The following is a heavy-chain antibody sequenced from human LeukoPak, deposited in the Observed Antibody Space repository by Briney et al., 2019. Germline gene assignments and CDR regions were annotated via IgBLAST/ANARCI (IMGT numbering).Heavy chain of an antibody. D-gene: IGHD3-16*01. CDR2: IYPGDSDT. J-gene: IGHJ4*02. Sequence: GESLKISCKGSGYSFSNYWICWVRQMPGKGLEWMGIIYPGDSDTRYSPSFQAQVTISADKSISTAYLQWSSLEASDTAMYYCARLWGGGTAYSPPDYRGQGTLVTVSS. CDR1: GYSFSNYW. V-gene: IGHV5-51*01. CDR3: ARLWGGGTAYSPPDY.